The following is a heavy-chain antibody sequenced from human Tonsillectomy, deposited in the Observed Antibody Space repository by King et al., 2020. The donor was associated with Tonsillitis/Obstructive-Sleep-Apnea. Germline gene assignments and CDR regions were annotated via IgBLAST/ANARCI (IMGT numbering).Heavy chain of an antibody. CDR1: GFTFSGSA. CDR2: IRSKANSYAT. V-gene: IGHV3-73*01. CDR3: TSGPRYSTSYDY. J-gene: IGHJ4*02. D-gene: IGHD6-6*01. Sequence: VQLVESGGGLVQPGGSLKLSCAASGFTFSGSAMHWVRQASVKGLEWVGRIRSKANSYATAYAASVKGRFTISRDDSKNTAYLQMNSLKTEDTAVYYCTSGPRYSTSYDYWGQGTLVTVSS.